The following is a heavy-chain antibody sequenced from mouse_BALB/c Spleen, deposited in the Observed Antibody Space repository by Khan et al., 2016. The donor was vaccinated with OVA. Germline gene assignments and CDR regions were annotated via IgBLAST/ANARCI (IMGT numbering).Heavy chain of an antibody. CDR3: ARSPYGNFAY. V-gene: IGHV5-9-3*01. D-gene: IGHD2-1*01. CDR2: ISSDGDYT. Sequence: VQLKESGGGLVKPGGSLKLSCAASGFTFSTYAMSWVRQTPGKRLEWVATISSDGDYTYYPDNVTGRFTISRDNAKNTLYLQMSSLRSEDTAMYYCARSPYGNFAYWGQGTLVTVSA. CDR1: GFTFSTYA. J-gene: IGHJ3*01.